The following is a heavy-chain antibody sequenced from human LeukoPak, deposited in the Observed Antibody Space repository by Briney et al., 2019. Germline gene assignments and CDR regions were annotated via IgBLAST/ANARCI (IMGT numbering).Heavy chain of an antibody. CDR2: IYYSGST. Sequence: SETLSLTCTVSGGSISSYYWSWIRQPPGKGLEWIGYIYYSGSTNYNPSLKSRVTISVDTSKNQFSLKLSSVTAADTAVYYCARESGSSGYYYDLDAFDIWGQGTMVTVSS. J-gene: IGHJ3*02. V-gene: IGHV4-59*01. CDR3: ARESGSSGYYYDLDAFDI. CDR1: GGSISSYY. D-gene: IGHD3-22*01.